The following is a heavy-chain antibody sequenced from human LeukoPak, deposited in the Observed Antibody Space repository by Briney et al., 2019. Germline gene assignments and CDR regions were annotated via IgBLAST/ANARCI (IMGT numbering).Heavy chain of an antibody. CDR2: ISYDSSNK. Sequence: GGSLRLSCAASGFTFSSYAMHWVRQAPGKGLEWVAVISYDSSNKYYADSVKGRFTISRDNSKNTLYLQMNSLRAEDTAVYYCARDGRYYYDSSGYYVFDYWGQGNLVTVSS. J-gene: IGHJ4*02. CDR1: GFTFSSYA. V-gene: IGHV3-30-3*01. CDR3: ARDGRYYYDSSGYYVFDY. D-gene: IGHD3-22*01.